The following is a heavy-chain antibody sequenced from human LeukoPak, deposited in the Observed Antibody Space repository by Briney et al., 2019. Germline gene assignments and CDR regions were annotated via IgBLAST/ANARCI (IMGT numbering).Heavy chain of an antibody. CDR1: GGYISSYY. Sequence: PSETLSLTCTVSGGYISSYYWSWIRQPPGKGLEWIGCIYYSGSTNYNPSLKSRVTISVDTSKNQFSLKLSSVTAADTAVYYCARDPGPDYDILTGDSYYYYGMDVWGQGTTVTVSS. CDR3: ARDPGPDYDILTGDSYYYYGMDV. V-gene: IGHV4-59*01. J-gene: IGHJ6*02. CDR2: IYYSGST. D-gene: IGHD3-9*01.